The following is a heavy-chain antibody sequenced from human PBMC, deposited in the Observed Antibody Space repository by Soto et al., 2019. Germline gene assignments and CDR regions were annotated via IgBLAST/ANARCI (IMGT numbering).Heavy chain of an antibody. CDR2: ISSSSSYI. Sequence: GESXRLACSSSGFTFSIYSISWVRQAPGKGREWVSSISSSSSYIYYADSVKGRFTISRDNAKNSLYLQMNSMRAEDTAVYYCARDLGYCSGGSSYSVYQQYGMDVWGQGTTVTV. CDR1: GFTFSIYS. J-gene: IGHJ6*02. CDR3: ARDLGYCSGGSSYSVYQQYGMDV. D-gene: IGHD2-15*01. V-gene: IGHV3-21*01.